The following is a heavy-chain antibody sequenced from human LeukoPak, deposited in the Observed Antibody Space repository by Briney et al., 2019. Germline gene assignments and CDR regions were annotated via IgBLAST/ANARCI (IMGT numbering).Heavy chain of an antibody. CDR2: INPSGDST. V-gene: IGHV1-46*01. J-gene: IGHJ4*02. CDR1: GFTSYY. CDR3: ARVVQSGSYHDDY. Sequence: GASVKVSCKASGFTSYYIHWVRQAPGQGLEWIGIINPSGDSTFYAQKFQGRVTVTRDTSTSTVYMELSSLTSEDTAVYYCARVVQSGSYHDDYWGQGTLVTVSS. D-gene: IGHD1-26*01.